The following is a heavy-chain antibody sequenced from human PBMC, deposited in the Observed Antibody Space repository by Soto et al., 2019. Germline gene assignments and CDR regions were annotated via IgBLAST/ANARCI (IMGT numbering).Heavy chain of an antibody. CDR1: GFTFSVYA. J-gene: IGHJ3*01. D-gene: IGHD2-15*01. Sequence: QVQLVESGGGVVQPGRSLRLSCAASGFTFSVYALHWVRQAPGKGLEWLATISSDGTNYGGSVKGRITISRDNSKNTLFLELNSLRLEDTGVYYCVREGLQDDALDFWGQGTMVTVAS. V-gene: IGHV3-30-3*01. CDR2: ISSDGTN. CDR3: VREGLQDDALDF.